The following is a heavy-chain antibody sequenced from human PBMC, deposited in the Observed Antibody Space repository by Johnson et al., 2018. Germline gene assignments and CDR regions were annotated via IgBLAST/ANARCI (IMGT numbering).Heavy chain of an antibody. V-gene: IGHV5-51*01. CDR2: IYPSDSDI. Sequence: VQLVQSGAEVKKPGESLKISCRVSGYSFATYWIGWVRQMPGNGLEWMGIIYPSDSDIRYSPSFQVQVPSSADKSISPAYLQWSSLKASDPAMDYWARHTGYYGSVSYYSDYWGQGTLVTVSS. J-gene: IGHJ4*02. CDR3: ARHTGYYGSVSYYSDY. CDR1: GYSFATYW. D-gene: IGHD3-10*01.